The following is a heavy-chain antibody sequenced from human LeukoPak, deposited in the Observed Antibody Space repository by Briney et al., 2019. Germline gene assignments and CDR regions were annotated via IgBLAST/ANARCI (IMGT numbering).Heavy chain of an antibody. Sequence: GGSLRLSCAASGFTFSSYWMHWVRQAPGKGLMWVSRINSDGSITSYADSVKGRFTISRDNAKNTLYVQMSSLRAEDTAVYYCARVRATFSPHFDNWGREPWSPSPQ. V-gene: IGHV3-74*01. D-gene: IGHD5-12*01. CDR2: INSDGSIT. CDR1: GFTFSSYW. J-gene: IGHJ4*02. CDR3: ARVRATFSPHFDN.